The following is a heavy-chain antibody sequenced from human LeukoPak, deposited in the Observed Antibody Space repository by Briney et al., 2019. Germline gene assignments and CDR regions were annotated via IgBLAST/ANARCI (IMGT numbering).Heavy chain of an antibody. J-gene: IGHJ4*02. Sequence: GGSLRLSCAASGFTVSSNYMSWVRQAPGRGLEWVSVIYSGVTTYYAESVKGRFTISRDNSKNTLFLQMNSLRAEDTAVYYCAGGIGGFYDSSGYYNYWGQGTLVTVSS. V-gene: IGHV3-53*01. D-gene: IGHD3-22*01. CDR1: GFTVSSNY. CDR3: AGGIGGFYDSSGYYNY. CDR2: IYSGVTT.